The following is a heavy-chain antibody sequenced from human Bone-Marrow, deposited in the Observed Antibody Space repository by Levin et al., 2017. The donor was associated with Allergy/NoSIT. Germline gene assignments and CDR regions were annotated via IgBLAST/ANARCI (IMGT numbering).Heavy chain of an antibody. CDR2: ISPDGSST. Sequence: AGGSLRLSCAASGFTFSNYWMHWVRQVPGKGLMWVSRISPDGSSTTYADSVKGRFTLSRDNAENTLSLQVNSLRVEDTAVYYCAREYSSSSGRTFDYWGQGTLVTVSS. V-gene: IGHV3-74*01. CDR1: GFTFSNYW. D-gene: IGHD6-6*01. CDR3: AREYSSSSGRTFDY. J-gene: IGHJ4*02.